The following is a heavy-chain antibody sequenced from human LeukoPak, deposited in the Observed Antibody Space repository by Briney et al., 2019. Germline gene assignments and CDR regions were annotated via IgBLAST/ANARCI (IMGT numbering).Heavy chain of an antibody. CDR3: ARDGNGRPAAILYYYYMDV. V-gene: IGHV4-4*07. CDR2: IYTSGST. Sequence: SETLSLTCTVSGGSISSYYWSWIRQPAGKGLEWIGRIYTSGSTNYNPSLKSRVTMSVDTSKNQFSLKLSSVTAADTAVYYCARDGNGRPAAILYYYYMDVWGKGTTVTVSS. J-gene: IGHJ6*03. CDR1: GGSISSYY. D-gene: IGHD2-2*02.